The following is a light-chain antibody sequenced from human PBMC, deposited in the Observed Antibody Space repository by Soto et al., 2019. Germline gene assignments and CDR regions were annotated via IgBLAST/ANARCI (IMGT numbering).Light chain of an antibody. J-gene: IGLJ3*02. Sequence: QSVLTQPASVSGSPGQSITISCTGTSSDVGGYNYVSWYQQHPGKAPKLMIYEFSNRPSGVSNRFSGSKSGNTASLTISGLQAEDEADYYCSSYTSISTWVFGGGTKVTVL. V-gene: IGLV2-14*01. CDR3: SSYTSISTWV. CDR2: EFS. CDR1: SSDVGGYNY.